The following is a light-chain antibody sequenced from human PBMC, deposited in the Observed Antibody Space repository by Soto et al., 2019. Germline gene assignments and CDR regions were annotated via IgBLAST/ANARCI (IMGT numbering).Light chain of an antibody. V-gene: IGLV1-51*01. CDR2: DNN. CDR3: GTWDSSLSAFV. J-gene: IGLJ1*01. Sequence: QSALTQPPSVSAAPGQKVTISCSGSSSNIGNNYVSWYQQLPGTAPRLLICDNNKRPSGIPDRFSGSKSGTSATLGITGLQTGDEADYCCGTWDSSLSAFVFGPGTKVTVL. CDR1: SSNIGNNY.